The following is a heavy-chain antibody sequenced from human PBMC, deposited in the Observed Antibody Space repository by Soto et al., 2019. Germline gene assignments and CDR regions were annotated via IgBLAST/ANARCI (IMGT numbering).Heavy chain of an antibody. D-gene: IGHD3-10*01. CDR2: ISAGGGST. V-gene: IGHV3-23*01. Sequence: PGGSLRLSSVVSGFTFSNFAMSWVRQAPGKGLEWVSAISAGGGSTYYADSVKGRFTTSRDNSKNTLYLQMNSLRAEDTAVYYCAKDRAGAYYRFDYWGQGTLVTVSS. CDR1: GFTFSNFA. CDR3: AKDRAGAYYRFDY. J-gene: IGHJ4*02.